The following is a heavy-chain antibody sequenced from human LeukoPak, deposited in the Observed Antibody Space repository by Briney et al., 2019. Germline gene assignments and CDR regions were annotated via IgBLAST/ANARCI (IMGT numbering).Heavy chain of an antibody. D-gene: IGHD3-9*01. CDR1: GYTFTGYY. Sequence: GASVKVSCKASGYTFTGYYVHWVRQAPGQALEWMGWINPNSGGTNYAQKLQGRVTMTRDTSISTAYMELSRLRSDDTAVYYCARGDHYDILTGYQTPSHLSDYWGQGTLVTVSS. J-gene: IGHJ4*02. V-gene: IGHV1-2*02. CDR2: INPNSGGT. CDR3: ARGDHYDILTGYQTPSHLSDY.